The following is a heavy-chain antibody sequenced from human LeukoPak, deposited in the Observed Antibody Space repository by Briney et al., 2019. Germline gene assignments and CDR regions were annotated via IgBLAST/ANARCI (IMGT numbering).Heavy chain of an antibody. CDR3: ARDLAMVKDY. CDR2: ISYDGSNK. Sequence: GRSLRLSCAASGFTFSSYAMHWVRQAPGKGLEWVAVISYDGSNKYYADSVKGRLTISRDNSKNTLYLQMNSQRAEDTAVYYCARDLAMVKDYWGQGTLVTVSS. D-gene: IGHD5-18*01. CDR1: GFTFSSYA. J-gene: IGHJ4*02. V-gene: IGHV3-30-3*01.